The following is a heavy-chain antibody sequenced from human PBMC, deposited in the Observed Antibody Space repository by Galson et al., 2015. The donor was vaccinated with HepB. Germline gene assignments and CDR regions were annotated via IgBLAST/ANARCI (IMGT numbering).Heavy chain of an antibody. Sequence: SVKVSCKVSGYTLTELSMHWVRQAPGKGLEWMGGFDPEDGETIYAQKFQGRVTMTEDTSTDTAYMELSSLRSEGTAVYYCATGVADGAAARKSGNWFDPWGQGTLVTVSS. V-gene: IGHV1-24*01. CDR2: FDPEDGET. J-gene: IGHJ5*02. CDR3: ATGVADGAAARKSGNWFDP. D-gene: IGHD6-13*01. CDR1: GYTLTELS.